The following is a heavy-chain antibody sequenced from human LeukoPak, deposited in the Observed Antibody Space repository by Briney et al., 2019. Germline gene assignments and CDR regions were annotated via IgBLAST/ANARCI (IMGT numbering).Heavy chain of an antibody. CDR3: ARGGVYSSGSYYLYYFDY. CDR1: GFTFRSYA. V-gene: IGHV3-30-3*01. D-gene: IGHD6-19*01. J-gene: IGHJ4*02. Sequence: GGSLRLSCVASGFTFRSYAMHWVRQAPGKGLEWVIVISSDGTNKYYADSVKGRFTISRDNSKNTLYLQMNSLRAEDTAVYYCARGGVYSSGSYYLYYFDYWGQGTLVTVSS. CDR2: ISSDGTNK.